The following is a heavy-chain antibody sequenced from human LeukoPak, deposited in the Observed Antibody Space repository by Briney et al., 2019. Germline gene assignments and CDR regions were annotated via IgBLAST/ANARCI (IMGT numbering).Heavy chain of an antibody. CDR2: ISYDGSNK. D-gene: IGHD4-17*01. V-gene: IGHV3-30*03. CDR1: GFTFSSYG. J-gene: IGHJ4*02. Sequence: GGSLRLSCAASGFTFSSYGMHWVRQAPGKGLEWVAVISYDGSNKYYADSVKGRFTISRDNSKNTLYLQMNSLRAEDTAVYYCARDRLHYGEYEKTFDYWGQGTLVTVSS. CDR3: ARDRLHYGEYEKTFDY.